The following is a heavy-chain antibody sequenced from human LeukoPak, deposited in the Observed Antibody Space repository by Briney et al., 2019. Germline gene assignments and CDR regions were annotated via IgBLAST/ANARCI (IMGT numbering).Heavy chain of an antibody. D-gene: IGHD2-8*01. V-gene: IGHV4-39*01. CDR3: ARLFCTNGVCHFDY. CDR2: IYYSGGT. J-gene: IGHJ4*02. Sequence: ASETLSLTCTVPSGSISSSSNYWGWFRQPPGKGLEWIRRIYYSGGTYYSPSLKSRVTISVDTSKNQYSLRLSSVTAADTAVYYCARLFCTNGVCHFDYWAQGTLVTVSS. CDR1: SGSISSSSNY.